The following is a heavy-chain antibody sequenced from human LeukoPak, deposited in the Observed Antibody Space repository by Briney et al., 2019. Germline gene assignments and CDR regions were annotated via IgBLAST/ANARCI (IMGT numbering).Heavy chain of an antibody. Sequence: ASVKVSCKTSGYPFTTYEINWVRQAAGQGLEWMGWVHPNTGNTAYAQRFQGRVTMTRDTSISTAYMELSSLTTNDTAVYFCARGPRNDPWGQGTLVTVSS. D-gene: IGHD1-14*01. CDR3: ARGPRNDP. CDR1: GYPFTTYE. V-gene: IGHV1-8*01. CDR2: VHPNTGNT. J-gene: IGHJ5*02.